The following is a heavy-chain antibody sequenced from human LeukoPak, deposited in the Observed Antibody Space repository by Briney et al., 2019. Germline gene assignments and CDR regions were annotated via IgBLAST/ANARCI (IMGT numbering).Heavy chain of an antibody. CDR2: INSDGSST. D-gene: IGHD1-14*01. CDR1: GFTFNSYW. J-gene: IGHJ3*02. Sequence: GGSLRLSCAASGFTFNSYWMHWVRQAPGKGLVWVSCINSDGSSTSYADSVKGRFTISRDNSKNTLYLKMNSLRAEDTAVYYCARDRPGGGAFDIWGQGTMVTVSS. V-gene: IGHV3-74*01. CDR3: ARDRPGGGAFDI.